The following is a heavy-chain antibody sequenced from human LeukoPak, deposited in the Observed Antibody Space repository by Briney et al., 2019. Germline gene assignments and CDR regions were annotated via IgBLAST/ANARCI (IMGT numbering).Heavy chain of an antibody. CDR2: IDPSDSYT. Sequence: GESLKISCKGSGYSFTSYWIGWVRQMPGKGLEWMGRIDPSDSYTNYSPSFQGHVTISADKSISTAYLQWSSLKASDTAMYYCARGGTTTSAYYYYYGMDVWGQGTTVTVSS. CDR3: ARGGTTTSAYYYYYGMDV. J-gene: IGHJ6*02. CDR1: GYSFTSYW. V-gene: IGHV5-10-1*01. D-gene: IGHD4-11*01.